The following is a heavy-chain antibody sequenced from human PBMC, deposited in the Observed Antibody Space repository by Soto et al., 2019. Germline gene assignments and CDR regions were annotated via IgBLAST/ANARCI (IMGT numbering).Heavy chain of an antibody. J-gene: IGHJ2*01. V-gene: IGHV4-61*03. Sequence: SETLSLTCTVSGGSVSSGSYYWSWIRQPPGKGLEWIGYIYYSGSTNYNPSLQSRVTMSLDRSKNRFSLRLTSVSAADTAVYFCARGMGRYFDLWGRGTLVTVSS. CDR2: IYYSGST. D-gene: IGHD2-8*01. CDR1: GGSVSSGSYY. CDR3: ARGMGRYFDL.